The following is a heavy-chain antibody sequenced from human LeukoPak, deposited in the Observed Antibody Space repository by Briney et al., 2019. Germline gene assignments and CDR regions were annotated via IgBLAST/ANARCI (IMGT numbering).Heavy chain of an antibody. V-gene: IGHV3-21*01. CDR3: ARNPDYGDYLNWFDP. Sequence: GGSLRLSCAASGFTFSSYSMNWVRQAPGKGLEWVSSISSSSSYIYYADSVKGRFTISRDNAKNPLYLQMNSLRAEDTAVYYCARNPDYGDYLNWFDPWGQGTLVTVSS. CDR2: ISSSSSYI. D-gene: IGHD4-17*01. J-gene: IGHJ5*02. CDR1: GFTFSSYS.